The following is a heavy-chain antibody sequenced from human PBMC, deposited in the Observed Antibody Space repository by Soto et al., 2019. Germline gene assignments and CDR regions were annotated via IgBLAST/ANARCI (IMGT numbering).Heavy chain of an antibody. Sequence: ASVKVSCKASGYTFTGYYMHWVRQAPGQGLEWMGWINPNSGGTNYAQKFQGRVTMTRDTSISTAYMELSRLRSDDTAVYYCARDPRGGRSGYPLYYFDYWGQGTLVTVSS. J-gene: IGHJ4*02. D-gene: IGHD3-3*01. CDR1: GYTFTGYY. CDR2: INPNSGGT. CDR3: ARDPRGGRSGYPLYYFDY. V-gene: IGHV1-2*02.